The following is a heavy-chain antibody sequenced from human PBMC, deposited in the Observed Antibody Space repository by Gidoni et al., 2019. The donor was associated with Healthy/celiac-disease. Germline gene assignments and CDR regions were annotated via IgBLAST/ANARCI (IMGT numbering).Heavy chain of an antibody. V-gene: IGHV4-31*03. Sequence: QVQLQASGPGLVKPSQTLSLTCTVSGGSISSGGYSWSWIRQHPGKGLEWIGYIYYSGSTYYNPSLKSRVTISVDTSKNQFSLKLSSVTAADTAVYYCARAKITGEIDYWGQGTLVTVSS. J-gene: IGHJ4*02. D-gene: IGHD7-27*01. CDR2: IYYSGST. CDR1: GGSISSGGYS. CDR3: ARAKITGEIDY.